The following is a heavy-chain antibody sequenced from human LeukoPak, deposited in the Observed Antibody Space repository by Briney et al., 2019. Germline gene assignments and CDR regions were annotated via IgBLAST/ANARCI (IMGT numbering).Heavy chain of an antibody. Sequence: PGGSLRLSCAASGFTFSSYAMHWARQAPGKGLEWVAVISYDGSNKYYADSVKGRFTISRDNSKNTLYLQMNSLRAEDTAVYYCARGRLGYCSSTSCRIGDYWGQGTLVTVSS. D-gene: IGHD2-2*01. CDR3: ARGRLGYCSSTSCRIGDY. CDR2: ISYDGSNK. CDR1: GFTFSSYA. V-gene: IGHV3-30-3*01. J-gene: IGHJ4*02.